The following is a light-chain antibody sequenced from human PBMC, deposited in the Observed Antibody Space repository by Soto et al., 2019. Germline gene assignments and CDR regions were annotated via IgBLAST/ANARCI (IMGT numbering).Light chain of an antibody. CDR1: QPINSY. CDR2: AAS. V-gene: IGKV1-39*01. J-gene: IGKJ5*01. CDR3: QQSYTVPIT. Sequence: DIQMTQSPASLSASVGDRVTIACRASQPINSYLNWYQQKPGTAPKLLIYAASTLQSGVPSRFSGAGSGADFTLTINSLQPEDFATYYGQQSYTVPITFGQGTRLES.